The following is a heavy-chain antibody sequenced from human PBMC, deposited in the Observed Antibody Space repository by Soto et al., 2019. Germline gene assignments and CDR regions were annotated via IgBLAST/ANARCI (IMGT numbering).Heavy chain of an antibody. Sequence: GGSLRLSCAASGFTFSSYAMSWVRQAPGKGLEWVSAISGSGGSTYYADSVKGRFTISRDNSKNTLYLQMNSLRAEDTAVYYCAKTVGGGNPRYSSSWQYPEVDYWGQGTLVTVSS. V-gene: IGHV3-23*01. CDR1: GFTFSSYA. CDR2: ISGSGGST. CDR3: AKTVGGGNPRYSSSWQYPEVDY. J-gene: IGHJ4*02. D-gene: IGHD6-13*01.